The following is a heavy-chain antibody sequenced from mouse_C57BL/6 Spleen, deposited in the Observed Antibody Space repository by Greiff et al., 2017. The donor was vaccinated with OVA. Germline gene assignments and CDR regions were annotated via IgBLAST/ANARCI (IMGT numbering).Heavy chain of an antibody. Sequence: EVQLQQSGAELVRPGASVKLSCTASGFNIKDYYMHWVKQRPEQGLEWIGRIDPEDGDTEYAPKFQGKATMTADTSSNTAYLQLSSLTSEDTAVYYCTTSMTDDYPVAYWGQGTLVTVSA. V-gene: IGHV14-1*01. CDR1: GFNIKDYY. CDR3: TTSMTDDYPVAY. D-gene: IGHD2-4*01. CDR2: IDPEDGDT. J-gene: IGHJ3*01.